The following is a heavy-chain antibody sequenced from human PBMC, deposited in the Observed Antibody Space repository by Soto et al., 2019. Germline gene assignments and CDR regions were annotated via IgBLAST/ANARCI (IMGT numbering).Heavy chain of an antibody. V-gene: IGHV3-48*02. CDR2: ISSSSSTI. CDR3: ARDRITMVRGRLRISHYYGMDV. D-gene: IGHD3-10*01. CDR1: GFTFSSYS. Sequence: PGGSLRLSCAASGFTFSSYSMNWVRQAPGKGLEWVSYISSSSSTIYYADSVKGRFTISRDNAKNSLYLQMNSLRDEDTAVYYCARDRITMVRGRLRISHYYGMDVWGQGTTVTVSS. J-gene: IGHJ6*02.